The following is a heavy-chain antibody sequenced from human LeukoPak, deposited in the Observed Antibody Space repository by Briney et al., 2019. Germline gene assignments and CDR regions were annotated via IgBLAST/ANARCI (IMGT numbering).Heavy chain of an antibody. V-gene: IGHV3-48*03. J-gene: IGHJ4*02. CDR2: ITSSGTTT. CDR3: ANMGIAAALEN. D-gene: IGHD6-13*01. Sequence: GGSLRLSCAASGFSFSSYEMNWVRQAPGKGLEWISYITSSGTTTYYADSGKGRSTISRDNAKNSLYLQMNSLRSEDTAVYYCANMGIAAALENWGRGTLVTFSA. CDR1: GFSFSSYE.